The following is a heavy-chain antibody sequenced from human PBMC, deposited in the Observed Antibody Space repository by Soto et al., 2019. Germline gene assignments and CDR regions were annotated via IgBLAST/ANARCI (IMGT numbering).Heavy chain of an antibody. V-gene: IGHV4-4*02. CDR2: ISQSGNT. Sequence: SETLSLTCAVSGGSLSSSNWWSWVRQPPGEGLEWIGEISQSGNTKYNTSLKSRLTISIDKSKNQFSLNLSSVTAADTAVYYCARPYYYYGMDVWGQGTTVTVSS. CDR1: GGSLSSSNW. CDR3: ARPYYYYGMDV. J-gene: IGHJ6*02.